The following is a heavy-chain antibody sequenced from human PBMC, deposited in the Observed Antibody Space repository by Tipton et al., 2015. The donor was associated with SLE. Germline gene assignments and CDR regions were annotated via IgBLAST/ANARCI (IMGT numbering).Heavy chain of an antibody. J-gene: IGHJ5*02. CDR1: GGTFSSYA. V-gene: IGHV1-69*04. Sequence: QSGAEVKKPGSSVKVSCKASGGTFSSYAISWVRQAPGQGLEWMGRIIPIFGITNYAQKFQGRVTITADKSTSTAYMELSSLRSEDTAVYYCASPGTAAAGTGNWFDPWGQGTLVTVSS. CDR3: ASPGTAAAGTGNWFDP. D-gene: IGHD6-13*01. CDR2: IIPIFGIT.